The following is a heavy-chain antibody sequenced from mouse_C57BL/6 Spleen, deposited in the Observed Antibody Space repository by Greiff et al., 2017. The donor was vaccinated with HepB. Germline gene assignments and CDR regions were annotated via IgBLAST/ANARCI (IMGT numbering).Heavy chain of an antibody. CDR2: ISSGGDYF. V-gene: IGHV5-9-1*02. Sequence: EVKLVESGEGLVKPGGSLKLSCAASGFTFSSYAMSWVRQTPEKRLEWVAYISSGGDYFYYADTVKGRFTISRDNARNTLYLQMSSLKSEDTAMYYCTRDYYGSSHYYAMDYWGQGTSVTVSS. D-gene: IGHD1-1*01. CDR1: GFTFSSYA. CDR3: TRDYYGSSHYYAMDY. J-gene: IGHJ4*01.